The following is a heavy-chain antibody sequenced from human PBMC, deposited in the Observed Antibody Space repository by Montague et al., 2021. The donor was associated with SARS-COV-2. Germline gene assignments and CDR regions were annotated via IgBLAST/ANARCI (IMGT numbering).Heavy chain of an antibody. Sequence: SETLSLTCAVYGGSFSVHYWTWIRQPPGKGLEWIGQINQSGSTYYNPSLKSRVTISVDTSKNQFSLKLSSVTAADTAVYYCARLGRQQLVRLSGMDVWGQGTTVTVSS. D-gene: IGHD6-13*01. J-gene: IGHJ6*02. CDR1: GGSFSVHY. CDR2: INQSGST. CDR3: ARLGRQQLVRLSGMDV. V-gene: IGHV4-34*01.